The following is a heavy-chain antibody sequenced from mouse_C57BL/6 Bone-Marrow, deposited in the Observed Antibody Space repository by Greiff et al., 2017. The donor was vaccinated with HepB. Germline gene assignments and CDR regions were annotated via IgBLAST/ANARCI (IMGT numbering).Heavy chain of an antibody. CDR1: GYSITSGYY. Sequence: ESGPGLVKPSQSLSLTCSVTGYSITSGYYWNWIRQFPGNKLEWMGYISYDGSNNYNPSLKNRISITRDTSKNQFFLKLNSVTTEDTATYYCARVYYGSSLYYFDYWGQGTTLTVSS. D-gene: IGHD1-1*01. CDR2: ISYDGSN. V-gene: IGHV3-6*01. J-gene: IGHJ2*01. CDR3: ARVYYGSSLYYFDY.